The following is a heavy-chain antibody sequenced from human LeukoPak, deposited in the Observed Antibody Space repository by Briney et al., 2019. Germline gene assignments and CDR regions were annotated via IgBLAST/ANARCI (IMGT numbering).Heavy chain of an antibody. Sequence: GGSLRLSCVASGFTVSSNYITWVRRAPGKGLEWVSSITSTSTYIYYADSVKGRFTISRDNAQNSLYLQMNSLRAEDTAVYYCARDLSTMVILGAFALWGQGTMVTVSS. V-gene: IGHV3-21*01. CDR2: ITSTSTYI. CDR1: GFTVSSNY. J-gene: IGHJ3*01. CDR3: ARDLSTMVILGAFAL. D-gene: IGHD3-10*01.